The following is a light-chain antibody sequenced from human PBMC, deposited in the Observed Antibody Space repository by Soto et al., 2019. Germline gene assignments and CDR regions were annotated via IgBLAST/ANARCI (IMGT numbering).Light chain of an antibody. CDR3: QQRSNWLT. CDR1: QSVSSY. V-gene: IGKV3-11*01. J-gene: IGKJ4*01. Sequence: EIVLTQSPATLSLSPGERATLSCRASQSVSSYLAWYQQKPGQAPRLLIYDASNRATGIPARFSGSGSGTDFNLTISSREPEDFAVYYCQQRSNWLTFGGGTQVEIK. CDR2: DAS.